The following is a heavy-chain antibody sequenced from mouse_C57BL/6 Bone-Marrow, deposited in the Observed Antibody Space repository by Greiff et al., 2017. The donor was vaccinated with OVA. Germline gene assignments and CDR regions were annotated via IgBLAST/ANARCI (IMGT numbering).Heavy chain of an antibody. J-gene: IGHJ2*01. CDR2: INPGSGGT. CDR1: GYAFTNYL. V-gene: IGHV1-54*01. Sequence: VQLQQSGAELVRPGTSVKVSCKASGYAFTNYLIEWVKQRPGQGLEWIGVINPGSGGTNYNEKFKGKATLTADKSSSTAYMQLSSLTSEDSAVYFCAGEGLWDYEDYWGQGTTLTVSS. D-gene: IGHD2-4*01. CDR3: AGEGLWDYEDY.